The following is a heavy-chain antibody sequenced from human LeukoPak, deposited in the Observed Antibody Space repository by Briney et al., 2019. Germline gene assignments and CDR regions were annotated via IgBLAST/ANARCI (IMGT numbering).Heavy chain of an antibody. CDR2: INPNSGGT. J-gene: IGHJ6*02. D-gene: IGHD1-26*01. Sequence: GASVKVSCKASGYTFTSYGISWVRQAPGQGLEWMGRINPNSGGTNYAQKFQGRVTMTRDTSISTAYMELSSLRSEDTAVYYCASSWELLYYYGMDVWGQGTTVTVSS. CDR3: ASSWELLYYYGMDV. V-gene: IGHV1-2*06. CDR1: GYTFTSYG.